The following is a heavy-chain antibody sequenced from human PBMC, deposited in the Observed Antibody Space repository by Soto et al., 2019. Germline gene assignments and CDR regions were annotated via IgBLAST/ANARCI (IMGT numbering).Heavy chain of an antibody. J-gene: IGHJ4*02. V-gene: IGHV3-74*03. CDR3: ARDVESGASRTLDY. D-gene: IGHD1-26*01. Sequence: GSVAMYVDSVKGRFTISRDNAKNTLYLHMNSLRAEDTAVYYCARDVESGASRTLDYWGQGTLVTVSS. CDR2: GSVA.